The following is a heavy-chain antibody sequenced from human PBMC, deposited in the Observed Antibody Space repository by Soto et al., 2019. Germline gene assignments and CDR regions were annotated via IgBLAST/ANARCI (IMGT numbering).Heavy chain of an antibody. CDR2: IYYSGST. Sequence: SETLSLTCTVSGGSISSGGYSWSWIRQPPGKDLEWIGYIYYSGSTYHNPSLKSRVTISVDTSKNQFSLKLSSVTAADTAVYYCARDRVVVAADHGMDVWGQGTTVTVSS. CDR3: ARDRVVVAADHGMDV. J-gene: IGHJ6*02. V-gene: IGHV4-30-2*05. CDR1: GGSISSGGYS. D-gene: IGHD2-15*01.